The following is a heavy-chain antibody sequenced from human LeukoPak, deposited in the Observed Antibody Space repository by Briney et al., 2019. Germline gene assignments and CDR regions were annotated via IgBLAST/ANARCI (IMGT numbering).Heavy chain of an antibody. Sequence: SETLSLTCTVSGGSISSGGYYWTWIRQPPGKGLEWIGYIYYSGSTNYNPSLKSRVTMSVDTSKNQFSLKLSSVTAADTAIYYCAKLGSAGFYSRSLWGQGTLVTVSS. CDR3: AKLGSAGFYSRSL. J-gene: IGHJ1*01. CDR2: IYYSGST. D-gene: IGHD3-9*01. V-gene: IGHV4-61*08. CDR1: GGSISSGGYY.